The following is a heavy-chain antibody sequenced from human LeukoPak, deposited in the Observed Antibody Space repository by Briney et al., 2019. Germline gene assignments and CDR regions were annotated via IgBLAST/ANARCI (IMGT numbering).Heavy chain of an antibody. CDR3: ARSYGDYVWFSAFDI. D-gene: IGHD4-17*01. J-gene: IGHJ3*02. CDR2: INHSGST. Sequence: SETLSLTCAVYGGSFSGYYWSWIRQPPGKGLEWIGEINHSGSTNYNPSLKSRVTISVDTSKNQFSLKLSSVTAADTAVYYCARSYGDYVWFSAFDIWGQGTKVTVSS. CDR1: GGSFSGYY. V-gene: IGHV4-34*01.